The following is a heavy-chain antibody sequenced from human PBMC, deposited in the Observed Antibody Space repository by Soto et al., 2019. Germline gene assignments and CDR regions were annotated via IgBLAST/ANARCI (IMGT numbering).Heavy chain of an antibody. Sequence: SETLSLTCTVSGGSISSGAYSWSWIRQPPGKGLEWIGYIYHSGSTYYNPSLKSRVTISVDTSKNQFSLKLSSVTAADTAVYYCARWYSGSYLIFDYWGQGTLVTVSS. D-gene: IGHD1-26*01. V-gene: IGHV4-30-2*02. CDR1: GGSISSGAYS. CDR3: ARWYSGSYLIFDY. CDR2: IYHSGST. J-gene: IGHJ4*02.